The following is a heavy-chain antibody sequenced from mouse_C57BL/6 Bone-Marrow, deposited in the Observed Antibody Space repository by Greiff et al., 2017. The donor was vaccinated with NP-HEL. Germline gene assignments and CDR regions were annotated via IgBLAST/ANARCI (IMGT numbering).Heavy chain of an antibody. J-gene: IGHJ3*01. Sequence: EVKLLESGGGLVQPGGSLKLSCAASGFTFSDYYMYWVRQTPEKRLERVAYISNGGGSTYYPDTVKGRFPISRDNAKNTLYLQMSRLKSKDTAMYYCASHLWFAYWGQGTLVTVSA. V-gene: IGHV5-12*01. CDR3: ASHLWFAY. CDR2: ISNGGGST. CDR1: GFTFSDYY.